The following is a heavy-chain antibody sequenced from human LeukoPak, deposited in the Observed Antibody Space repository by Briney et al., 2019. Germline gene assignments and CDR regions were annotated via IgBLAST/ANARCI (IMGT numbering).Heavy chain of an antibody. CDR2: MNPNSGNT. CDR1: GYTFTSYD. CDR3: ARGRRVRGVILSYYFDY. J-gene: IGHJ4*02. Sequence: GAPVKVSCKASGYTFTSYDINWVRQATGQGLEWMGWMNPNSGNTGYAQKFQGRVTITRNTSISTAYMELSSLRSEDTAVYYCARGRRVRGVILSYYFDYWGQGTLVTVSS. V-gene: IGHV1-8*03. D-gene: IGHD3-10*01.